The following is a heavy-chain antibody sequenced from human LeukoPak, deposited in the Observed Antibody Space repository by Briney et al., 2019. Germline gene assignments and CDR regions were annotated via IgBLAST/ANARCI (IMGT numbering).Heavy chain of an antibody. CDR2: IYHSGLI. V-gene: IGHV4-38-2*02. J-gene: IGHJ3*02. CDR3: ARAKEGIVGATKRPFDI. Sequence: SETLSLTCTVSGYSISSGYYWGWIRQPPGKGLEWIANIYHSGLIYYNPSLKSRVTISVDTSKNQFSLKLSSVTAADTAVYYCARAKEGIVGATKRPFDIWGQGTMVTVSS. D-gene: IGHD1-26*01. CDR1: GYSISSGYY.